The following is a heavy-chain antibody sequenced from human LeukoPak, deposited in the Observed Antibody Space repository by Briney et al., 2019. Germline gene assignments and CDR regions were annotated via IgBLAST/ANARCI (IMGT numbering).Heavy chain of an antibody. V-gene: IGHV3-23*01. Sequence: GGSLRLSCAASGFTFSDYAMSWVRQAPGKGLDWVSIVSSGSDSTYYADSVKGRFTISRDNSKNTVYLQMNSLRVEDTAVYYCAVPGDYWGQGILVTVSS. J-gene: IGHJ4*02. CDR2: VSSGSDST. CDR1: GFTFSDYA. CDR3: AVPGDY.